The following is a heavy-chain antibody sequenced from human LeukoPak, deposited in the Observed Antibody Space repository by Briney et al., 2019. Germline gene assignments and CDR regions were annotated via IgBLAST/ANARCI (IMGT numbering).Heavy chain of an antibody. V-gene: IGHV1-2*02. CDR2: INPKTGST. D-gene: IGHD3-3*01. CDR3: ARTFWSGYYNWVDDFDL. Sequence: ASVKVSCKASGYTFTGYYMHWGRQAPGQGLEWLGWINPKTGSTNYTQKFQGRVTVTRDTSINTAYMDLSRLTSDDTAKYYCARTFWSGYYNWVDDFDLWGQGTMVTVTS. CDR1: GYTFTGYY. J-gene: IGHJ3*01.